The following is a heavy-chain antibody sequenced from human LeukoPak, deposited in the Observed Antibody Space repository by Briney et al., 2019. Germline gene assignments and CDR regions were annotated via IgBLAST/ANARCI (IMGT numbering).Heavy chain of an antibody. CDR2: FISVGSTI. D-gene: IGHD2-2*01. CDR3: ARDVVVPAAPKAYYYYGMDV. CDR1: GFTFSDYY. J-gene: IGHJ6*02. Sequence: GGSLRLSCAASGFTFSDYYMSWIRKAPGKGLEGFSYFISVGSTIYYADSVKGRFTISRDNAKNSLYLQMNSLRAEDTAVYYCARDVVVPAAPKAYYYYGMDVWGQGPTVTVSS. V-gene: IGHV3-11*01.